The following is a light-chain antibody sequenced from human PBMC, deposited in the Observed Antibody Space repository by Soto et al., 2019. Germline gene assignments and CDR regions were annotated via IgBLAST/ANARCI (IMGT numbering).Light chain of an antibody. CDR1: QSISSD. J-gene: IGKJ4*01. V-gene: IGKV3-15*01. Sequence: EIVMTQSPATLSVSPGERATLSCRASQSISSDLAWYQQKPGQAPRLLIYGASTRATGIPARFSGIGSGTQFTLTISSLQSEDFAVYYFQQYNNWPPVTFGGGTKVEIK. CDR3: QQYNNWPPVT. CDR2: GAS.